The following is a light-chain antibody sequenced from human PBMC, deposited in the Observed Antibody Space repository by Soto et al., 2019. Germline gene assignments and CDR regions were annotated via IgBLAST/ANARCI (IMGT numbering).Light chain of an antibody. CDR3: QQYSIWRT. Sequence: VLTQSPGTLSLSPGERATLSCRASQSVDSIYLAWYKQKPGQAPRLLIYGASTRATGIPARFSGSGSGTEFTLTIRSLKSEDFAVYYCQQYSIWRTFGQGTKVDIK. V-gene: IGKV3-15*01. J-gene: IGKJ1*01. CDR1: QSVDSIY. CDR2: GAS.